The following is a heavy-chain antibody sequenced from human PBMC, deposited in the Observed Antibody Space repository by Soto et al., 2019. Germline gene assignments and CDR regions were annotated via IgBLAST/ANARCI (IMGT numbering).Heavy chain of an antibody. CDR1: GFTFDDNA. V-gene: IGHV3-9*01. Sequence: GGTLRLSCAVSGFTFDDNAMHWARQAPEKGLEWVSGINWKSDIGYADSVKGRFTISRDNAENSLYLQMNSLRAEDTALYYCAISQDRGGRTTFIYWGQGTQVTVS. D-gene: IGHD3-16*01. CDR3: AISQDRGGRTTFIY. J-gene: IGHJ4*02. CDR2: INWKSDI.